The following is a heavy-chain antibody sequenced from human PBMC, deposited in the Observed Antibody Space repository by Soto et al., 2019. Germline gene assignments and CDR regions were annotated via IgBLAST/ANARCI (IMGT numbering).Heavy chain of an antibody. CDR1: GYTFTGYA. CDR2: INAGNGNT. D-gene: IGHD2-21*01. Sequence: ASVKVSCKASGYTFTGYAMHWVRQAPGQRLEWMGWINAGNGNTKYSQKFQGRFTITRDTSASTAYMEMSSLRSEDTAVYYCAEGEWIYCGGGGCYYFDYWGQGTVVPVSS. J-gene: IGHJ4*02. CDR3: AEGEWIYCGGGGCYYFDY. V-gene: IGHV1-3*01.